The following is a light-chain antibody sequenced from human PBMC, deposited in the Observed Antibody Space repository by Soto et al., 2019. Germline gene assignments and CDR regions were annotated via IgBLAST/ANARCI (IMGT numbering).Light chain of an antibody. J-gene: IGKJ1*01. CDR1: RSVTSN. Sequence: ETVMTQSPATLSVSPGGRATLSCRASRSVTSNLAWYQQKPGQAPRLLIYGASTRATGVPARFSASGSGTEFTLTISSLQSEDFAIYYCQQYNYWSQTFGQGTKVEIK. CDR3: QQYNYWSQT. CDR2: GAS. V-gene: IGKV3-15*01.